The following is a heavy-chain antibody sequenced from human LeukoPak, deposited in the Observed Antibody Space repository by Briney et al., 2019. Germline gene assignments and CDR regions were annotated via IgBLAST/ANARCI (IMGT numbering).Heavy chain of an antibody. Sequence: GGSLRLSCSASGFTVSNTYMSWVGQAPGKGLEWVSLIYSGGSTYYADSVKGRFTISRDNSMNTMFLQMNRLRAEDTAVYYCARVIAARHFDYWGQGTLVTVSS. CDR3: ARVIAARHFDY. D-gene: IGHD6-6*01. V-gene: IGHV3-66*01. CDR1: GFTVSNTY. J-gene: IGHJ4*02. CDR2: IYSGGST.